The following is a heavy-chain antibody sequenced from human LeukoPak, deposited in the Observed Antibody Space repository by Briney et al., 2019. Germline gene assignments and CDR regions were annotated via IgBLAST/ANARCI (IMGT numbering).Heavy chain of an antibody. D-gene: IGHD2/OR15-2a*01. CDR2: IQHGGTT. V-gene: IGHV3-15*05. CDR3: TTVTHFYL. CDR1: GFSFGGAW. J-gene: IGHJ4*02. Sequence: PGGSLRLSCATSGFSFGGAWLSWVRQAPGKGLEWIGRIQHGGTTHYAAPLSSRFTISRDDSKATLYLHMNNLKTEDTAIYYCTTVTHFYLGGQGILVTVSS.